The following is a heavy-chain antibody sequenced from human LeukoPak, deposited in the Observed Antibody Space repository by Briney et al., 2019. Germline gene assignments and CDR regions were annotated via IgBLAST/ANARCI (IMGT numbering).Heavy chain of an antibody. D-gene: IGHD2/OR15-2a*01. CDR2: IKYDGSET. V-gene: IGHV3-7*01. CDR3: ATYSTLNARDFQH. CDR1: GFIFSNYW. Sequence: PGGSLRLSCEASGFIFSNYWMSWVRQAPGKGLEWVANIKYDGSETYYVDSVKGRFTISRDNGKNSLYVQTNSLSVEDTAVYYCATYSTLNARDFQHWGQGTLVIVSS. J-gene: IGHJ1*01.